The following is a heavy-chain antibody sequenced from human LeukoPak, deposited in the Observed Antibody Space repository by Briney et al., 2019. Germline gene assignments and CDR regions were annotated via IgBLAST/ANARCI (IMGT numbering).Heavy chain of an antibody. Sequence: ASVKVSCKVSGYTLTELSMHWVRQAPGKGLEWMGGFDPEDGETIYAQKFQGRVTMTEDTSTDTAYMELRSLRSDDTAVYYCARDRVFGYSSSPGPYFDYWGQGTLVTVSS. CDR2: FDPEDGET. D-gene: IGHD6-6*01. J-gene: IGHJ4*02. V-gene: IGHV1-24*01. CDR1: GYTLTELS. CDR3: ARDRVFGYSSSPGPYFDY.